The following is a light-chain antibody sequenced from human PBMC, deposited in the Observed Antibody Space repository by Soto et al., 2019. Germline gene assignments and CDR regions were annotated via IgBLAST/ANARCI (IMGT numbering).Light chain of an antibody. CDR1: QGIGST. J-gene: IGKJ1*01. V-gene: IGKV3-15*01. CDR3: QQYINLWT. Sequence: EIMMTQSPATLSXXXGXXXTXXXRASQGIGSTLAWYQHKPGQTPRLLIYDTSTRATGIPARFSGSGSGTEFTLTISSLQSEDFAVYYCQQYINLWTFGQGTKVDIK. CDR2: DTS.